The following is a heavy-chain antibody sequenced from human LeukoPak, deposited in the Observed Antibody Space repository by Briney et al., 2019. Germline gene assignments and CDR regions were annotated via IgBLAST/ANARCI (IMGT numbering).Heavy chain of an antibody. V-gene: IGHV4-31*03. CDR1: GGSISSGGYY. J-gene: IGHJ4*02. CDR3: ARFVSRSFAFDY. D-gene: IGHD2/OR15-2a*01. CDR2: IYYSGST. Sequence: SQTLSLTRTVSGGSISSGGYYWSWIRQHPGKGLEWIGYIYYSGSTYYNPSLKSRVTISVDTSKNQFSLKLSSVTAADTAVYYCARFVSRSFAFDYWGQGTLVTVSS.